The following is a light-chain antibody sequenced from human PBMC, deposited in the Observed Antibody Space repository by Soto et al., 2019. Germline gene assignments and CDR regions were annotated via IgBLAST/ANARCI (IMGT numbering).Light chain of an antibody. J-gene: IGKJ4*01. CDR2: DAS. CDR3: QQVSSYPLT. Sequence: DIQLTQSPSFLSASVGDTVTITCRAGEGISSYVAWYQQKPGKAPKVLISDASTLQSGVPSRFSGSGSGAEFTLTISSLQPEDFAPYYCQQVSSYPLTFGGGTKVDIK. V-gene: IGKV1-9*01. CDR1: EGISSY.